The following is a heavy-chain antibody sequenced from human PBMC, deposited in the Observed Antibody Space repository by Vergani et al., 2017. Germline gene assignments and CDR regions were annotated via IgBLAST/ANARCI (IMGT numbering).Heavy chain of an antibody. V-gene: IGHV3-23*01. CDR1: GFTFSSYA. CDR3: ARDSMLSDAFDI. Sequence: VQLLESGGGLVQPGGSLRLSCAASGFTFSSYAMSWVRQAPGKGLEWVSAISGSGGSTYYADSVKGRFTISRDNSKNTLYLQMNSLIAEDTAVYYCARDSMLSDAFDIWGQGTMVTVSS. J-gene: IGHJ3*02. CDR2: ISGSGGST. D-gene: IGHD2-8*01.